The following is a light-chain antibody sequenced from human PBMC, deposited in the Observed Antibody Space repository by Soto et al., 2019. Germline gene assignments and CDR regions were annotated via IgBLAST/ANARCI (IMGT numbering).Light chain of an antibody. J-gene: IGKJ5*01. CDR1: QSVSSSY. V-gene: IGKV3-20*01. CDR2: GAS. CDR3: QQYGSSPRIS. Sequence: IILPQSPATLSLSPGERATLSCRASQSVSSSYLAWYQQKPGQAPRLLIYGASSRATGIPDRFSGSGSGTDFTLTISRLEPEDFAVYYCQQYGSSPRISFGQGTRLEI.